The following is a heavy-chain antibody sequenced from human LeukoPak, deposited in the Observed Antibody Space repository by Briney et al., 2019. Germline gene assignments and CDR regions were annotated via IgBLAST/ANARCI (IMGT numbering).Heavy chain of an antibody. Sequence: SETLSLTCIVSGGSISSYYWSWIRQPPGKGLEWIGYIYYSGSTNYNPSLKSRVTISVDTSKNQFSLKLSSVTAADTAVYYCAREKQQLVKRRLYNWFDPWGQGTLVTVSS. CDR2: IYYSGST. CDR1: GGSISSYY. V-gene: IGHV4-59*01. CDR3: AREKQQLVKRRLYNWFDP. D-gene: IGHD6-13*01. J-gene: IGHJ5*02.